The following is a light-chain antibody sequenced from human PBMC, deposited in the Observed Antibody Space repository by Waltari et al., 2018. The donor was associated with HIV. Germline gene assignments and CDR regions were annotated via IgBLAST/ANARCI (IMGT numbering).Light chain of an antibody. Sequence: VLTQSPATLSLSPGERATLPCRASQSVGSNYLAWYQQRPGQAPRLLIYDTSMRATGIADRFSGGGSGTDFTLTISRLEPEDFAVYYCQQYGMSPRTFGQGTKVEIK. CDR1: QSVGSNY. CDR3: QQYGMSPRT. V-gene: IGKV3-20*01. CDR2: DTS. J-gene: IGKJ1*01.